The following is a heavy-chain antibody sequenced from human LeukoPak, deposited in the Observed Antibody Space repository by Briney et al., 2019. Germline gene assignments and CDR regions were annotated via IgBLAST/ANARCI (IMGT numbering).Heavy chain of an antibody. D-gene: IGHD6-19*01. V-gene: IGHV3-48*03. CDR1: GFTISNYD. CDR3: ARVTIENGWSSRDDY. CDR2: MSSSGNTI. Sequence: GGSLRLSCAASGFTISNYDMNWVRRAPGKGLEWVSYMSSSGNTIYYADSVKGRFTISRDNAKNSLYLQMNSLTAEDTAVYYCARVTIENGWSSRDDYWGQGTLVTASS. J-gene: IGHJ4*02.